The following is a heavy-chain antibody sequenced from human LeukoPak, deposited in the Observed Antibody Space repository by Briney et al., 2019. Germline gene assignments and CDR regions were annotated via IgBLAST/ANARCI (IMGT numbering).Heavy chain of an antibody. Sequence: GASVKVSCKASGYTFTGYYMHWVRQAPGQGLEWMGWITPNSGGTNYAQKFQGRVTMTRDTSISTAYMELSRLRSDDTAVYYCARDSSSRVLYYFDYGGQGTLVTVSS. J-gene: IGHJ4*02. V-gene: IGHV1-2*02. CDR3: ARDSSSRVLYYFDY. CDR2: ITPNSGGT. CDR1: GYTFTGYY. D-gene: IGHD6-6*01.